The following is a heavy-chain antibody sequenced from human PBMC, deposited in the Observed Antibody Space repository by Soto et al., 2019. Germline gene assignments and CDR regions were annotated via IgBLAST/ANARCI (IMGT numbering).Heavy chain of an antibody. CDR2: INPSGGST. D-gene: IGHD3-10*01. V-gene: IGHV1-46*01. CDR1: GYTFTSYY. Sequence: QVQLVQSGAEVKKPGASVKVSCKASGYTFTSYYMHWVRQAPGQGLEWMGIINPSGGSTSYAQKFQGRVTMTRDTSTSTVYMELSSLRSEDTAVYYCAIRMEVWFGESNFDYWGQGTLVTVSS. CDR3: AIRMEVWFGESNFDY. J-gene: IGHJ4*02.